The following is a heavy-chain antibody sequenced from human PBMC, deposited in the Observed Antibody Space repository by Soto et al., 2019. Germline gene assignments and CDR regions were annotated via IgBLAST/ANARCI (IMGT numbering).Heavy chain of an antibody. D-gene: IGHD3-10*01. CDR1: GGTFSSYT. J-gene: IGHJ4*02. V-gene: IGHV1-69*08. Sequence: QVQLVQSGAEVKKPGSSVKVSCKASGGTFSSYTISWVRQAPGQGLEWMGRIIPILGIANYAQKFQGRVTMTADKCTSTAYMELSGLRSEDTAVYYCAREVLRPYPAKGGGEASDYWGQGTLVTVSS. CDR2: IIPILGIA. CDR3: AREVLRPYPAKGGGEASDY.